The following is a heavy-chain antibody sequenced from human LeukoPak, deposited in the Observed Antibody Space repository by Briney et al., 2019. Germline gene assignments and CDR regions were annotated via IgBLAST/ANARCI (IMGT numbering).Heavy chain of an antibody. CDR1: AFIFSGHW. V-gene: IGHV3-7*03. J-gene: IGHJ4*02. CDR2: IKEDGSER. Sequence: PGGSLRLSCEGSAFIFSGHWMNWVRQTPGKGLEWVASIKEDGSERQYVDSVKGRFSISRDNTKGSLFLQLNSLRAEDTAVYYCASRHCSGGGCYFAGADPFDYWGQGTLVTVSS. CDR3: ASRHCSGGGCYFAGADPFDY. D-gene: IGHD2-15*01.